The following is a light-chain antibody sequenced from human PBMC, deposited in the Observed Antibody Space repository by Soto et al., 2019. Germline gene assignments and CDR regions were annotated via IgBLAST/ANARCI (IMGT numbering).Light chain of an antibody. CDR1: QSISSNY. Sequence: EIVLTQSPGTLSMSPGERATLSCRASQSISSNYLAWYQQKPGQAPRLLIYGASSRATGIPDRFSGSGSGTDFTLTISRREAEDFAVYYCQQYGSSPRTFGQGTKVDFK. CDR3: QQYGSSPRT. CDR2: GAS. J-gene: IGKJ1*01. V-gene: IGKV3-20*01.